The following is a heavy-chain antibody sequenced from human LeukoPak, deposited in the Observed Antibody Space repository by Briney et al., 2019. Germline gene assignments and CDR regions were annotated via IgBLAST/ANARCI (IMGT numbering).Heavy chain of an antibody. CDR3: ASRPLYIAVAGYKVN. D-gene: IGHD6-19*01. V-gene: IGHV4-39*07. CDR2: IYFSGGT. CDR1: GDSISSSNCY. Sequence: SETLSLTCTVSGDSISSSNCYWGWIRQPPGKGLEWIGSIYFSGGTYYNASLKSRVTISVDKSKNQFSLKLSSVTAADTAVYYCASRPLYIAVAGYKVNWGQGTLVTVSS. J-gene: IGHJ4*02.